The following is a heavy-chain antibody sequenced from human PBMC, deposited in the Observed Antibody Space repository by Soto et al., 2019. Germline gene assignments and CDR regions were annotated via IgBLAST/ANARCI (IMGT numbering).Heavy chain of an antibody. CDR1: GYSFTSYG. CDR3: ARDLTIVPATHPRLENYGMDV. D-gene: IGHD2-2*01. V-gene: IGHV1-18*01. J-gene: IGHJ6*02. Sequence: QVQLVQSAAEVKKPGASVKVSCKASGYSFTSYGISWVRRAPGQGLEWMGCVSPYNGHTQFAQRFQGRVTMTTDTSTKTAYMGLRNLRSDDTAHYYCARDLTIVPATHPRLENYGMDVWGQGTTVIVSS. CDR2: VSPYNGHT.